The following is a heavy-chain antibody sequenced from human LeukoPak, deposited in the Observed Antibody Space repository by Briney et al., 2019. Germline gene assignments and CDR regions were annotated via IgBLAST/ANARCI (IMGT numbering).Heavy chain of an antibody. CDR2: INPNSGGT. Sequence: ASVKVSCKASGYTLTGYYMHWVRQAPGQGLEWMGWINPNSGGTNYAQKFQGRVTMTRDTSISTAYMELSRLRSDDTAVYYCARDLGYCSGGSCLLFDYWGQGTLVTVSS. CDR3: ARDLGYCSGGSCLLFDY. D-gene: IGHD2-15*01. J-gene: IGHJ4*02. CDR1: GYTLTGYY. V-gene: IGHV1-2*02.